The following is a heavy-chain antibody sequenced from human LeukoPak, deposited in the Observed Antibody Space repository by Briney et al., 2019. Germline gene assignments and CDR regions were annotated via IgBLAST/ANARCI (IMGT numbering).Heavy chain of an antibody. V-gene: IGHV4-59*08. Sequence: SETLSLTCTVSGGSISSYYWSWIRQPPGKGLEWIGYIYYSGSTNYNPSLKSRVTISVDTPKNQFSLKLSSVTAADTAVYYCARIDSSGYYQLDYWGQGTLVTVSS. CDR1: GGSISSYY. J-gene: IGHJ4*02. D-gene: IGHD3-22*01. CDR3: ARIDSSGYYQLDY. CDR2: IYYSGST.